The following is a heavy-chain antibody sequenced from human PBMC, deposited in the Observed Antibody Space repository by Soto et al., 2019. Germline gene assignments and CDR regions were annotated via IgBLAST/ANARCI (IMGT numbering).Heavy chain of an antibody. J-gene: IGHJ4*02. Sequence: QVQLVQSGAEVKRPGASVKVSCKASGYTFTSYYMHWVRQAPGQGLELMGILTPSDGNTDYVQKFQGRVTMTRDTSTSTGYMELSSLRSEDTAVYYCARTAVAGSPHYDYWGQGTLVTVAS. CDR3: ARTAVAGSPHYDY. V-gene: IGHV1-46*03. D-gene: IGHD6-19*01. CDR1: GYTFTSYY. CDR2: LTPSDGNT.